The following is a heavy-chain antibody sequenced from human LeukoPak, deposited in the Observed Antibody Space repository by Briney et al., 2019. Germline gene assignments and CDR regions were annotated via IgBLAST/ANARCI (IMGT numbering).Heavy chain of an antibody. D-gene: IGHD5-24*01. CDR3: TRGEINPFDS. CDR1: GFTVSSNY. V-gene: IGHV3-53*04. CDR2: IYSDGST. J-gene: IGHJ4*02. Sequence: GGSLRLSCEASGFTVSSNYMSWVRQAPGKGLEWVSVIYSDGSTYYADSVKGRFTISRHSSKSTLYVQMNSLRAEDTAIYYCTRGEINPFDSWGQGTLVTVSS.